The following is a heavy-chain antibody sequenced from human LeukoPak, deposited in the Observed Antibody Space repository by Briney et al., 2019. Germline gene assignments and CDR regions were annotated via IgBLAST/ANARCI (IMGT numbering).Heavy chain of an antibody. J-gene: IGHJ4*02. Sequence: ASVKVSCKASGYTFTSYGISWVRQAPGQGLEWMGWISAYNGNTNYAQKLQGRVTMTTDTSTSTAYMELRSLRSDDTAVYYCATFSGAHIVVVTEAPGLDYWGQGTLVTVSS. CDR1: GYTFTSYG. CDR3: ATFSGAHIVVVTEAPGLDY. CDR2: ISAYNGNT. D-gene: IGHD2-21*02. V-gene: IGHV1-18*01.